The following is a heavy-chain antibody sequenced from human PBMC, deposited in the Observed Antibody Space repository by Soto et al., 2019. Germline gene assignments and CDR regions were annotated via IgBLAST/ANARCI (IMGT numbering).Heavy chain of an antibody. CDR2: INAGNGNT. CDR1: GYTFTSYA. V-gene: IGHV1-3*01. J-gene: IGHJ4*02. CDR3: ARVSGWYYFDY. Sequence: QVQLVQSGAEVKKPGAPVKVSCKASGYTFTSYAMHWVRQAPGQRLEWMGWINAGNGNTKYSQKFQGRVTITRDTSASTAYMELSSLRSEDTAVYYCARVSGWYYFDYWGQGTLVTVSS. D-gene: IGHD6-19*01.